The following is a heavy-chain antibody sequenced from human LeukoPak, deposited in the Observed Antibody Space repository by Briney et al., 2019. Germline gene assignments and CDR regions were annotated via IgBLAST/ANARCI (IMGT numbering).Heavy chain of an antibody. D-gene: IGHD1-7*01. CDR1: GFTFSTYD. V-gene: IGHV3-13*04. Sequence: GGSLRLSCAASGFTFSTYDMHWVRQVTGKGLEWFSAIGAGEDTYYLGSVKGRFTISRENAKNVLYLQMSSLRVEDTAVYYCVREIRETVITRHYYYGIDVWGQGTTVTVSS. J-gene: IGHJ6*02. CDR3: VREIRETVITRHYYYGIDV. CDR2: IGAGEDT.